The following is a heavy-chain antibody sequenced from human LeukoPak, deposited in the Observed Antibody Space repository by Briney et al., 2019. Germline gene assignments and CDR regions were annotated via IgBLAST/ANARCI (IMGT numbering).Heavy chain of an antibody. CDR2: INHSGST. D-gene: IGHD6-13*01. V-gene: IGHV4-34*01. CDR1: GGSFSGYY. CDR3: ARAPLDIAAAAPFDY. J-gene: IGHJ4*02. Sequence: KASETLSLTCAVYGGSFSGYYWSWIRQPPGKGLEWIGEINHSGSTNYNPSLKSRVTISVDTSKNQFSLKLSSVTAADTAVYYCARAPLDIAAAAPFDYWGQGTLVTVSS.